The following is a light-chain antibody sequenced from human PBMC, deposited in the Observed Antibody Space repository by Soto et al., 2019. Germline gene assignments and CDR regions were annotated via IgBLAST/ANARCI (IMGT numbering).Light chain of an antibody. Sequence: DIQMTQSPSFLSASVGDRVTITCRASQSISSYLNWYQQKPGKAPKLLIYAASSLQSGVPSRFSGSGSGTDFTLTISSLQPEDFATYYCQQSYSTPPITFCQGTRLEIK. CDR1: QSISSY. CDR3: QQSYSTPPIT. V-gene: IGKV1-39*01. CDR2: AAS. J-gene: IGKJ5*01.